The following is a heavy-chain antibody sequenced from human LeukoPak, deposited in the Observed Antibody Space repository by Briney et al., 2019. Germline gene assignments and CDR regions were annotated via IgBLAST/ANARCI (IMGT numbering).Heavy chain of an antibody. CDR2: IRPMNSDV. J-gene: IGHJ4*02. CDR1: GYSFTSYW. V-gene: IGHV5-51*01. CDR3: ASRPFETTVVPWDFY. Sequence: GESLKISCKGSGYSFTSYWIAWVRQMPGKGLEWMGIIRPMNSDVRYSPSFQGQVTISADRSINTAYLQWSSLTASDTAMYYCASRPFETTVVPWDFYWGQGTQVTVSS. D-gene: IGHD4-23*01.